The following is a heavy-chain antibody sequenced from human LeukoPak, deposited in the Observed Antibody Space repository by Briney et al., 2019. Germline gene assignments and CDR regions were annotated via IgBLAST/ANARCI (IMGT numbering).Heavy chain of an antibody. Sequence: GESLRLSCAASGFTFNTYAMSWVRQAPGKGLEWVSAISSSGGSTFHADSVKGRFTISRDNSKNTLYLQMNSLKAEDTAVYYCATVNYDSSGPDYWGQGTLVTVSS. J-gene: IGHJ4*02. V-gene: IGHV3-23*01. CDR3: ATVNYDSSGPDY. CDR1: GFTFNTYA. CDR2: ISSSGGST. D-gene: IGHD3-22*01.